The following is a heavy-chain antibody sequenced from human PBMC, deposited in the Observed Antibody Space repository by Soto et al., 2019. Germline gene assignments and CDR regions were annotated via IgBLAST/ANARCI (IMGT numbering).Heavy chain of an antibody. Sequence: EVQLVESGGGLVKPGGSLRLSCAASGFTFSTHSMNWVRQAPGKGLEWVSSITSTSSYIYYADSVKGRFTISRDNAQNSLYLQMNSLRAEDTAVYSCVRIISGSWTIDHWGQGTLDTVSS. V-gene: IGHV3-21*01. CDR1: GFTFSTHS. J-gene: IGHJ4*02. D-gene: IGHD3-10*01. CDR3: VRIISGSWTIDH. CDR2: ITSTSSYI.